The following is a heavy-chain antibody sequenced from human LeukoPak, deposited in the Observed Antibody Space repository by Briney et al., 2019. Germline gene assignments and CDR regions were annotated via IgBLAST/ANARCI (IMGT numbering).Heavy chain of an antibody. V-gene: IGHV3-74*01. J-gene: IGHJ3*02. Sequence: AGGSLRLSCAASGFTFSTYWMHWVRQSPGKGLVWVSRINMDGTTISYAGSVEGRFTISRDNAKNTLYLQMTSLRAEDTAVYYCARPGYTAGYDIWGQGTLVTVSS. CDR1: GFTFSTYW. CDR2: INMDGTTI. CDR3: ARPGYTAGYDI. D-gene: IGHD3-9*01.